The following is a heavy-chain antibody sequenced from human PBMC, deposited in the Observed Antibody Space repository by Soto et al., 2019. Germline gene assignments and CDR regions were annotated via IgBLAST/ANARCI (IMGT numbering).Heavy chain of an antibody. V-gene: IGHV4-39*07. D-gene: IGHD2-2*01. CDR1: GGSIRDSNYY. CDR3: ARGKRFPIPYYYYYYMDV. J-gene: IGHJ6*03. Sequence: SETLSLTCTVSGGSIRDSNYYWGWIRQSPGKGLEWIGEINHSGSTNYNPSLQSRVTISVDTSKDQFSLKLSSVTAADTAVYYCARGKRFPIPYYYYYYMDVWGKGTTVTVSS. CDR2: INHSGST.